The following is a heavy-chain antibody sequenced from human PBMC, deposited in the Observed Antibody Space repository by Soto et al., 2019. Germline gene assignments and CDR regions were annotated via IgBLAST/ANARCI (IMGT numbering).Heavy chain of an antibody. CDR2: IYWDDDK. CDR3: AHAGDYDLLSFDH. V-gene: IGHV2-5*02. J-gene: IGHJ4*02. D-gene: IGHD4-17*01. CDR1: GFSLTTTHMG. Sequence: QITLKESGPPLVRPAQTRTLTCAFSGFSLTTTHMGVAWIRQPPGNALEWLALIYWDDDKRYSPSLKNMLAISKDTSRNRVVMTITNMNPEDTGTYFCAHAGDYDLLSFDHWGPGTLVTVSS.